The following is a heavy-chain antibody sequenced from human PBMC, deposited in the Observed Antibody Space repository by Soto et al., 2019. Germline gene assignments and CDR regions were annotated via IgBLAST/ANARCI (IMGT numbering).Heavy chain of an antibody. D-gene: IGHD1-26*01. V-gene: IGHV4-59*01. CDR1: GDSISAYS. J-gene: IGHJ1*01. CDR3: AVEGNLGSWLQPRAF. Sequence: QVQLQVSAPGLVKPSETLSLTCTVSGDSISAYSWSWFRQPPGKGLEWIGNIHYNGNTKYNPSLKSRGPMSVATSTIQCSLRLIAVTAADPAKYGCAVEGNLGSWLQPRAFWGQGTLVTVSS. CDR2: IHYNGNT.